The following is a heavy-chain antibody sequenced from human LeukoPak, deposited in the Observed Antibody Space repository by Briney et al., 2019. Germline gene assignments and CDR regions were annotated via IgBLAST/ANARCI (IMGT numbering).Heavy chain of an antibody. CDR1: VYTFSSYP. V-gene: IGHV3-23*01. CDR3: AKGVPMVRGVMNY. CDR2: IGGSGGST. D-gene: IGHD3-10*01. J-gene: IGHJ4*02. Sequence: GGSLSLSCAASVYTFSSYPMSWVRQAPGKGLEWVSVIGGSGGSTYYADSVKGRFTISRDNSKNTLYLQMNSLRAEDTAVYYCAKGVPMVRGVMNYWGQGTLVTVSS.